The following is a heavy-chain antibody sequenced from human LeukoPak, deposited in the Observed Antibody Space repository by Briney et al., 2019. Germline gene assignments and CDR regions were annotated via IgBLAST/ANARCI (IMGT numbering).Heavy chain of an antibody. V-gene: IGHV3-30*18. Sequence: QTGGSLRLSCAASGFTFSSYWMSWVRQAPGKGLEWVAVISYTGSDPYYADSVKGRFTLSRDNSKNTVYLQMNSLRLEDTAFYTCAKDGDYFENTGFYWFDSWGQGTQVTVSS. CDR2: ISYTGSDP. J-gene: IGHJ5*01. D-gene: IGHD3-9*01. CDR1: GFTFSSYW. CDR3: AKDGDYFENTGFYWFDS.